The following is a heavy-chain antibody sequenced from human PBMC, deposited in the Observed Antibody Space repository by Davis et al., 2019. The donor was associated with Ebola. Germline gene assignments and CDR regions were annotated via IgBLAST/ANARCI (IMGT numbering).Heavy chain of an antibody. V-gene: IGHV4-59*01. CDR1: GGSMRSYY. CDR2: IYYSGRT. D-gene: IGHD4/OR15-4a*01. Sequence: LRLSCTVSGGSMRSYYWRWIRQPPGKGLEWIGYIYYSGRTNYNPSLKSRVTISVDTSKNQFSLKLTSVTAADRAVYYCAARRFYGDSPRYYGMDVWGKGTTVTVSS. J-gene: IGHJ6*04. CDR3: AARRFYGDSPRYYGMDV.